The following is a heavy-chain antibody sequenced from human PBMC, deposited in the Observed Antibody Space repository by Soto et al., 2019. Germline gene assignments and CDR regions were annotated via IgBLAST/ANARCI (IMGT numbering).Heavy chain of an antibody. Sequence: EVQLLESGGGLVQPGGSLRLSCAASGFTFSSYAMTWVRQAPGKGLEWVSAISGSGGSTFYADSVKGRFTLSRDISKNTLYLQMNSLRAEDTAVYYCAKVSVAGRPYYFDSWGQGTLVTVSS. J-gene: IGHJ4*02. CDR2: ISGSGGST. V-gene: IGHV3-23*01. CDR3: AKVSVAGRPYYFDS. CDR1: GFTFSSYA. D-gene: IGHD6-6*01.